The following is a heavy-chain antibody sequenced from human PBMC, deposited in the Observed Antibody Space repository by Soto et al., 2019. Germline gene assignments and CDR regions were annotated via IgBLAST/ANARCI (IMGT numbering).Heavy chain of an antibody. Sequence: QVQLVESGGGVVQPGRSLRLSCAASGFTFSSYGMHWVRQAPGKGLEWVAVIWYDGSNKYYADSVKGRFTISRDNSKNTLYLQMNSLRAEDTAVYYGARGEGRHVVVAATFDYWGQGTLVTVSS. V-gene: IGHV3-33*01. CDR2: IWYDGSNK. CDR3: ARGEGRHVVVAATFDY. D-gene: IGHD2-15*01. J-gene: IGHJ4*02. CDR1: GFTFSSYG.